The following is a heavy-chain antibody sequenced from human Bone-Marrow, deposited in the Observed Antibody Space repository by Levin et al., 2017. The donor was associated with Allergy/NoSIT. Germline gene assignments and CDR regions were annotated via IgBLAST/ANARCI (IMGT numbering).Heavy chain of an antibody. J-gene: IGHJ4*02. V-gene: IGHV3-30*18. Sequence: GGSLRLSCAASGFTFSSYGMHWVRQAPGKGLEWVAVISYDGSNKYYADSVKGRFTISRDNSKNTLYLQMNSLRAEDTAVYYCAKDRYSSGWYGGYFDYWGQGTLVTVSS. CDR2: ISYDGSNK. CDR3: AKDRYSSGWYGGYFDY. D-gene: IGHD6-19*01. CDR1: GFTFSSYG.